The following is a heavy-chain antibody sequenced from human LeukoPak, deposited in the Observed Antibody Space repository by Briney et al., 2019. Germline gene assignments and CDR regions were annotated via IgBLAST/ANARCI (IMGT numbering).Heavy chain of an antibody. J-gene: IGHJ4*02. CDR3: AREGGWVPGAPKYFDY. V-gene: IGHV4-59*01. CDR1: GGSISSYY. CDR2: IYYSGST. Sequence: SETLSLTCTVSGGSISSYYWSWIRQPPGKGLEWIGYIYYSGSTNYNPSLRSRVTISVDTSKNQFSLKLSSVTAADTAVYYCAREGGWVPGAPKYFDYWGQGTLVTVSS. D-gene: IGHD6-19*01.